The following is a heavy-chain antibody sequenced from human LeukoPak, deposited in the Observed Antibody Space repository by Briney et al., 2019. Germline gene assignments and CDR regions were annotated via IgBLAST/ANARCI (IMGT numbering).Heavy chain of an antibody. J-gene: IGHJ4*02. CDR2: IYYSGST. D-gene: IGHD1-26*01. Sequence: PSETLSLTCTVSGGSINRTIYYWGWIRQPPGKGLEWIGTIYYSGSTYYNPSLKSRVTISVDTSKNQFSLKLNSVTAADTAMYYCATYRVGDFNLFDYWGQGTLVTVSS. V-gene: IGHV4-39*01. CDR3: ATYRVGDFNLFDY. CDR1: GGSINRTIYY.